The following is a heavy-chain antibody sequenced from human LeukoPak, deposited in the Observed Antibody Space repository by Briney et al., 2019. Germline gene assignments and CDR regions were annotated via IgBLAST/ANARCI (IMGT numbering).Heavy chain of an antibody. D-gene: IGHD3-22*01. CDR2: ISAGNGNT. Sequence: ASVKVSCKASGYTFTSYAMHWVRQAPGQRLEWMGWISAGNGNTKYSQKFQGRVTITRDTSASTAYMELSSLRSEDTAVYYCARIYYYDSSGYDYWGQGTLVTVSS. CDR1: GYTFTSYA. V-gene: IGHV1-3*01. J-gene: IGHJ4*02. CDR3: ARIYYYDSSGYDY.